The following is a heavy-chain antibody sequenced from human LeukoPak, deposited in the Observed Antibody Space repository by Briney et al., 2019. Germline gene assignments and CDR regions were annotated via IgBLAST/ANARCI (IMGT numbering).Heavy chain of an antibody. CDR1: GFTFSSYG. CDR2: ISYDGSNK. Sequence: PGGSLRLSCTASGFTFSSYGMHWVRQAPGKGLEWVTLISYDGSNKYYADSVKGRFTISRDNSKNTLYLQMNSLRAEDTAVYYCARADGSGSYSFYFDYWGQGTLVTVSS. J-gene: IGHJ4*02. CDR3: ARADGSGSYSFYFDY. D-gene: IGHD3-10*01. V-gene: IGHV3-30*12.